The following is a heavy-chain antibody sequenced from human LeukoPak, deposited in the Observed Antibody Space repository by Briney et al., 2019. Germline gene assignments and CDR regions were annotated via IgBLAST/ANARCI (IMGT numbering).Heavy chain of an antibody. J-gene: IGHJ4*02. CDR2: IYHSGST. Sequence: SETLSLTCTVSGYSISSGYYWGWIRQPPGKGLEWIGSIYHSGSTYYNPSLKSRVTISVDTSKNQSSLKLSSVTAADTAVYYYARGGGPLQSFDYWGQGTLVTVSS. CDR1: GYSISSGYY. V-gene: IGHV4-38-2*02. CDR3: ARGGGPLQSFDY. D-gene: IGHD4-11*01.